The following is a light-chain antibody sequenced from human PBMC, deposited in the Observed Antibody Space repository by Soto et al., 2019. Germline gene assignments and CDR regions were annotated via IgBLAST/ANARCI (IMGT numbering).Light chain of an antibody. CDR1: QSVSSN. CDR3: QQYNVWPLT. J-gene: IGKJ4*01. V-gene: IGKV3-15*01. CDR2: VAS. Sequence: EIVMTQSPATLSVSPGERATLSCRASQSVSSNLAWYQQKPGQTPKLLIYVASTRATGIPARFSGRGSGTAFTLTISSLKSEDFEVYYCQQYNVWPLTFGGGNKVELK.